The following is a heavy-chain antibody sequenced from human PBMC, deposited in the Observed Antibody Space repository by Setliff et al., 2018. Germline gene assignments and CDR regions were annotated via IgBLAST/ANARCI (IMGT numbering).Heavy chain of an antibody. J-gene: IGHJ5*02. CDR1: GYSFTSYW. D-gene: IGHD3-3*01. Sequence: PGESLKISCKGSGYSFTSYWIGWVRQMPGKGLEWMGIIYPGDSGTRYSPSFQGQVTISADKSISTAYLQWSSLKASDTAMYYCARQIPQRGYYDFWSEPPNWFDPWGQGTLVTVS. CDR2: IYPGDSGT. CDR3: ARQIPQRGYYDFWSEPPNWFDP. V-gene: IGHV5-51*01.